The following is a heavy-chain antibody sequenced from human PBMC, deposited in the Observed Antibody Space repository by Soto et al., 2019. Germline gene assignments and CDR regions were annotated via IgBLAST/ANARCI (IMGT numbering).Heavy chain of an antibody. J-gene: IGHJ4*02. V-gene: IGHV4-59*08. CDR3: ARTVADYYDFWSGPYFDY. Sequence: SETLSLTCTVSGGSISSYYWSWIRQPPGKGLEWIGYIYYSGSTNYNPSLKSRVTISVDTSKNQFSLKLSSVTAADTAVYYCARTVADYYDFWSGPYFDYWGQGTLVTVSS. D-gene: IGHD3-3*01. CDR1: GGSISSYY. CDR2: IYYSGST.